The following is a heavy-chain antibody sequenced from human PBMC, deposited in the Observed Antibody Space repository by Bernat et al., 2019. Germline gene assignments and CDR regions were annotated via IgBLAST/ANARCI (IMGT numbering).Heavy chain of an antibody. CDR2: FDPEDGET. CDR3: ATDLMVRGASDY. D-gene: IGHD3-10*01. CDR1: GGTLTEVS. Sequence: GCGGVCGGTLTEVSVHGVRQAPGKGLEWMGGFDPEDGETIYAQKFQGRVTMTEDTSTDTAYMELSSLRSEDTAVYYCATDLMVRGASDYWGQGTLVTVSS. J-gene: IGHJ4*02. V-gene: IGHV1-24*01.